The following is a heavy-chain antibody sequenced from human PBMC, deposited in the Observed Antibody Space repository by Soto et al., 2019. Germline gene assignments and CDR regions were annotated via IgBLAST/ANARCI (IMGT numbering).Heavy chain of an antibody. V-gene: IGHV1-3*01. CDR1: GYTFTSYA. Sequence: ASVKVSCKASGYTFTSYAMHWVRQAPGQRLEWMGWINAGNGNTKYSQKFQGRVTITRDTSASTAYMELSSLRSEDTAVYYCARPVTTADAFDIWGQGTMVTVSS. J-gene: IGHJ3*02. CDR3: ARPVTTADAFDI. D-gene: IGHD4-4*01. CDR2: INAGNGNT.